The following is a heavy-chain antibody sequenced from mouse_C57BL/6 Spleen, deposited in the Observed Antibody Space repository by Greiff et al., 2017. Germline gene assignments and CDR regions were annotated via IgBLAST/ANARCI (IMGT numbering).Heavy chain of an antibody. D-gene: IGHD2-5*01. CDR2: INYDGSST. V-gene: IGHV5-16*01. J-gene: IGHJ1*03. Sequence: EVKLVESEGGLVQPGSSMKLSCTASGFTFSDYYMAWVRQVPEKGLEWVANINYDGSSTYYLDSLKSRFIISRDNAKNILYLQMSSLKSEDTATYYCARGSNYGGFDVWGTGTTVTVSS. CDR1: GFTFSDYY. CDR3: ARGSNYGGFDV.